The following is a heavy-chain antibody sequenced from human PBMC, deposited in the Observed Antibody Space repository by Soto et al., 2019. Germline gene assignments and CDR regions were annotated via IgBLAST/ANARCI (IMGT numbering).Heavy chain of an antibody. V-gene: IGHV4-4*02. CDR2: IYHSGST. J-gene: IGHJ6*02. Sequence: SETLSLTCTVSGGSISSSNWWSWVRQPPGKVLEWIGEIYHSGSTNYNPSLKSRVTISVDKSKNQFSLKLSSVTAADTAVYYCARELYYYGMDVWGQGTTVTVS. CDR3: ARELYYYGMDV. CDR1: GGSISSSNW.